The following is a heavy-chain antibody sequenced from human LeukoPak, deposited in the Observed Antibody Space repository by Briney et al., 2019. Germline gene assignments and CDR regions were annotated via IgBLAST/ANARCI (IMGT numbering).Heavy chain of an antibody. V-gene: IGHV3-9*01. J-gene: IGHJ5*02. Sequence: PGRSLRLSCAASGFTFADYAVHWARLAPGEGLGWDSGLSWNSGSIGYADSVKGRFTISRDNAKNSLYLQMNSLRAEDTALYYCAKDGFGAYYDSSGDYAPWGQGTLVTVSS. D-gene: IGHD3-22*01. CDR2: LSWNSGSI. CDR1: GFTFADYA. CDR3: AKDGFGAYYDSSGDYAP.